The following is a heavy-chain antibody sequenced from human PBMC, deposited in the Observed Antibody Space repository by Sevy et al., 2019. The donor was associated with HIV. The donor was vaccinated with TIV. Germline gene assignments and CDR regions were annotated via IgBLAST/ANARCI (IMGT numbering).Heavy chain of an antibody. D-gene: IGHD2-2*01. CDR1: GVSISPYY. V-gene: IGHV4-59*01. CDR3: ARGGPNQHQLDYFDY. J-gene: IGHJ4*02. Sequence: SETLSLTCTVSGVSISPYYWAWIRQPPGKGLECIGFSGSSNYNPSLKSRVTTSVDTSKNQFSLKLGSVTAADPAIYYCARGGPNQHQLDYFDYWGQGTLVTVSS. CDR2: SGSS.